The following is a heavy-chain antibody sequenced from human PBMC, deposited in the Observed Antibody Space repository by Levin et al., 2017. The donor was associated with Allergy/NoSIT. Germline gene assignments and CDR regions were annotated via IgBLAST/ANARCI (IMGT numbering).Heavy chain of an antibody. CDR3: VTDESGDEDFDY. J-gene: IGHJ4*02. V-gene: IGHV3-48*01. CDR2: ITKPSRTI. CDR1: GFILRTSD. D-gene: IGHD7-27*01. Sequence: GGSLRLSCAASGFILRTSDMNWVRQAPGKGLEWISFITKPSRTISSADSVKGRFTVSRDNVKNLLYLDMNSLRAEDTAVYYCVTDESGDEDFDYWGQGTLVTVSS.